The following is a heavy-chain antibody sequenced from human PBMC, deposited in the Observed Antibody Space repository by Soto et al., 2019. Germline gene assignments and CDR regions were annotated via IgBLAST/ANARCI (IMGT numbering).Heavy chain of an antibody. J-gene: IGHJ4*02. Sequence: QVQLVQSGAEVKKPGSSVKVSCKASGGTFSSYAISWVRQAPGQGLEWMGGIIPIFGTANYAQKFQGRVTITADESTGKAYMELSSLRSEDTAVYYCARGPAIFGVVTKLYYWGQGTLVTVCS. CDR2: IIPIFGTA. V-gene: IGHV1-69*01. CDR1: GGTFSSYA. CDR3: ARGPAIFGVVTKLYY. D-gene: IGHD3-3*01.